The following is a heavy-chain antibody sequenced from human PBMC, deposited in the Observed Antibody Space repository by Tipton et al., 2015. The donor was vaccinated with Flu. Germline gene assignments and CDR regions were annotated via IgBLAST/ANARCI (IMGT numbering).Heavy chain of an antibody. CDR3: AVRAVPAAVGRSG. J-gene: IGHJ4*02. CDR2: IFRTGST. CDR1: GDSISSRYY. D-gene: IGHD2-2*01. V-gene: IGHV4-38-2*02. Sequence: TLSLTCTISGDSISSRYYWGWIRQPPGKGLEWIGNIFRTGSTYHNPSLKSRVAISVDASKNQFSLNLRSVTAADTAVYYCAVRAVPAAVGRSGWGQGTLVTVSS.